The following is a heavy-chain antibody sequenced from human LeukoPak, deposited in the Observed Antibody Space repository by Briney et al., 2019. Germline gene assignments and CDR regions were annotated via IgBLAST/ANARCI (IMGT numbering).Heavy chain of an antibody. CDR1: GGSFSGYY. Sequence: SETLSLTCAVYGGSFSGYYWTWIRQTPEKGLEWIGEMNPSGSTNYNPSLKSRVTISVDTSKNQFSLELSSVTAADTAVYYCARGRQDVTMIVVVMTGVSYYLDVWGIGTTVTVS. CDR2: MNPSGST. J-gene: IGHJ6*03. CDR3: ARGRQDVTMIVVVMTGVSYYLDV. D-gene: IGHD3-22*01. V-gene: IGHV4-34*01.